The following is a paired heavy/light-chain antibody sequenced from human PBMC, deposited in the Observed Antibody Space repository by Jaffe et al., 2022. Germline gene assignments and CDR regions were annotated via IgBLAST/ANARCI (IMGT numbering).Heavy chain of an antibody. J-gene: IGHJ4*02. CDR2: IRSKVYGGTT. D-gene: IGHD6-13*01. Sequence: EVQLVESGGGLEQPGRSLRLSCTASGFTFGDYALTWVRQAPGKGLEWVGFIRSKVYGGTTEFAASVKGRFTISRDDSKSIAYLQMNGLRTEDTAVYFCGLTEYSSNWYISYWGQGTLVTVSS. V-gene: IGHV3-49*04. CDR3: GLTEYSSNWYISY. CDR1: GFTFGDYA.
Light chain of an antibody. J-gene: IGKJ1*01. V-gene: IGKV1-16*02. CDR2: AAS. Sequence: DIQMTQSPSSLSASVGDRVTITCRASQGISNYLAWFQQKPGKAPKSLIYAASSLHSGVPSKFSGSGSGTDFTLTISSLQPEDSATYYCQQYNSYPRTFGQGTKVEIK. CDR3: QQYNSYPRT. CDR1: QGISNY.